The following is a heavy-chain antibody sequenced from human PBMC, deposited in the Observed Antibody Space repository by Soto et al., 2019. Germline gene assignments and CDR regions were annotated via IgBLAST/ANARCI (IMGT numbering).Heavy chain of an antibody. D-gene: IGHD2-2*01. CDR3: ASGGPYSRVPLS. J-gene: IGHJ5*02. CDR1: GASISNSY. CDR2: IYYSGTT. V-gene: IGHV4-59*01. Sequence: PSETLSLTCTVSGASISNSYWSWIRQPPGKRLEWIGYIYYSGTTNYNPSLNSRVTISVDTSKNQFSLTLTSVTAADTAKYYCASGGPYSRVPLSLGQGTLVTVS.